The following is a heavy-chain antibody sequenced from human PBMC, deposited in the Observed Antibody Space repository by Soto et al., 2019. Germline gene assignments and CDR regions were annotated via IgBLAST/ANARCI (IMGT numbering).Heavy chain of an antibody. V-gene: IGHV3-30*03. D-gene: IGHD3-22*01. CDR1: GFTFSRYG. Sequence: QVQLVESGGGVVQPGKSLRLSCAASGFTFSRYGMHWVRQAPGKGLEWVAVISYDGGYKYYADSVKGRFTISRDNSRNTLYLQMNSLRVEDTAVYYCARGPYSDSSGYYHYWGQGTLVTVSS. CDR3: ARGPYSDSSGYYHY. CDR2: ISYDGGYK. J-gene: IGHJ4*02.